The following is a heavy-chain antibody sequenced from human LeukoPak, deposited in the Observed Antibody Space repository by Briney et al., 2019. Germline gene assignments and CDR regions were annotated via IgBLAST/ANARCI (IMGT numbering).Heavy chain of an antibody. J-gene: IGHJ5*02. CDR1: GGSISSYS. Sequence: SETLSLTCTVSGGSISSYSWSWIRQPPGKGLEWIGYIYYSGSTNYNPSLKSRVTISVDTSKNQLSLKLSSVTAADTAVYYCARGTYYYDSSDYPDWFDPWGQGALVTVSS. CDR2: IYYSGST. D-gene: IGHD3-22*01. CDR3: ARGTYYYDSSDYPDWFDP. V-gene: IGHV4-59*01.